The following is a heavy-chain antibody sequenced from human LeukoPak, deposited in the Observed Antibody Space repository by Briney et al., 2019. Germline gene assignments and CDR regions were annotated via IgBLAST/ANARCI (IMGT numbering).Heavy chain of an antibody. Sequence: GASVKVSCKASGYTFTSYGISWVRQAPGQGLEWMGWISAYNGNTNYARKFQGRVTMTRDTSISTVYMELSRLRSDDTATYYCGRGGYSYGYVKNWGQGTLVTVST. CDR2: ISAYNGNT. J-gene: IGHJ4*02. CDR1: GYTFTSYG. V-gene: IGHV1-18*01. D-gene: IGHD5-12*01. CDR3: GRGGYSYGYVKN.